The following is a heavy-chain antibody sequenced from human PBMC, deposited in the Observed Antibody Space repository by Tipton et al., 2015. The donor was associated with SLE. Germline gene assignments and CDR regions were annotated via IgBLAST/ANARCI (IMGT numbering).Heavy chain of an antibody. J-gene: IGHJ3*02. Sequence: TLSLTCTVSGGSISTDDFFWSWFRQNPERGLEWIGYIYYSGGAYYNPSLKSRVTLSLDTSMNQFSLRLKSVTAADTAVYYCTRREGGAFDIWGQGTMVTVSS. CDR1: GGSISTDDFF. V-gene: IGHV4-30-4*01. CDR2: IYYSGGA. CDR3: TRREGGAFDI.